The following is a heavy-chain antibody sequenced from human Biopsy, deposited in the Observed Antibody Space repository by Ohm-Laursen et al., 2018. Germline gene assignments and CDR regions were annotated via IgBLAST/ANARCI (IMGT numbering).Heavy chain of an antibody. V-gene: IGHV4-31*03. Sequence: TLSLICTVSGVSINGGRYYWNWLRHDPGKGLEWIGNIFYSANTYSNPSLKSRVTISVDTSKNQFSLKLSSVTAADTAVYYCARLGSGDYFPTFFDFWGQGALVTVSS. CDR2: IFYSANT. CDR3: ARLGSGDYFPTFFDF. J-gene: IGHJ4*02. CDR1: GVSINGGRYY. D-gene: IGHD5-12*01.